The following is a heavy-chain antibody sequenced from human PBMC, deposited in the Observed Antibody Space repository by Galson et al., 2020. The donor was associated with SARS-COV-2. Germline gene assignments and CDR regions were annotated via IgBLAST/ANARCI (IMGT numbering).Heavy chain of an antibody. CDR1: GFTFSHYW. V-gene: IGHV3-7*03. CDR2: IRYDGSEK. CDR3: ARDPDITLAGMWYDNFDI. Sequence: TGGSLRLSCAASGFTFSHYWMTWVRQAPGKGLEWVANIRYDGSEKNYVDSVKGRFTISRDNAKNSLYLLMSSLRAEDTAVYYCARDPDITLAGMWYDNFDIWGQGTMVTVSS. D-gene: IGHD6-19*01. J-gene: IGHJ3*02.